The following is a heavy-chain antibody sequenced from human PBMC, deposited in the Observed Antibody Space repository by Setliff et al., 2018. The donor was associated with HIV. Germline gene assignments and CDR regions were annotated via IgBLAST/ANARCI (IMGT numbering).Heavy chain of an antibody. D-gene: IGHD6-19*01. Sequence: GASVKVSCKISGFTLNGLSIQWVRQAPAKGLEWMGGFDPEAGEIIYAQKFQGRVTMTEDTSTDTAYMDLSSLRSEDTAVYYCATHPPYRSAWYMRSWGQGTLVTVSS. CDR2: FDPEAGEI. CDR1: GFTLNGLS. V-gene: IGHV1-24*01. CDR3: ATHPPYRSAWYMRS. J-gene: IGHJ5*02.